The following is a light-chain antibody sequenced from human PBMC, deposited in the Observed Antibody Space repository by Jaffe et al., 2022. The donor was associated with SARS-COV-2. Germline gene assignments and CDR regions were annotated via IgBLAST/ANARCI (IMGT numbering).Light chain of an antibody. V-gene: IGKV4-1*01. J-gene: IGKJ1*01. CDR2: WAS. CDR1: QSVLYSSNNKNY. Sequence: DIVMTQSPDSLAVSLGERATINCKSSQSVLYSSNNKNYLAWYQQKPGQPPKLLIYWASSRKSGVPDRFRGSGSGTDFTLTISNLQAEDVAVYYCHQYYSTRTFGQGTKVEIK. CDR3: HQYYSTRT.